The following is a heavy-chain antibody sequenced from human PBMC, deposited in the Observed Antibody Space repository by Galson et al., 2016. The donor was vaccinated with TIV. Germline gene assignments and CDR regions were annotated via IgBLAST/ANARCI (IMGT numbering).Heavy chain of an antibody. CDR1: GHSIYSHA. J-gene: IGHJ4*01. D-gene: IGHD2-21*01. V-gene: IGHV1-69*10. CDR3: ARMDCYGSKYEWVNGDY. CDR2: IIPTLGFP. Sequence: SVKVSCKASGHSIYSHAISWVRQAPGQGLQWMGGIIPTLGFPTYSQNFQDRLVISMDRSTKTAYMELTSLRSEDTAIYYCARMDCYGSKYEWVNGDYWGQGTLIIVSS.